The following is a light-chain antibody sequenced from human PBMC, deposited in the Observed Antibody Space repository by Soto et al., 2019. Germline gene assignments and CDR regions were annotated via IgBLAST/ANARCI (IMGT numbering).Light chain of an antibody. J-gene: IGKJ4*01. CDR1: QTVSSRF. V-gene: IGKV3-20*01. Sequence: EIVLTQSPGTLSLSPGERATLSCRASQTVSSRFLAWYQQKPGQAPRLLIYGALSRATGIPDRFSGSGSGTSLHLTNRRIEPEDFALYYCQQYATSPLTFGGGTKVDIK. CDR2: GAL. CDR3: QQYATSPLT.